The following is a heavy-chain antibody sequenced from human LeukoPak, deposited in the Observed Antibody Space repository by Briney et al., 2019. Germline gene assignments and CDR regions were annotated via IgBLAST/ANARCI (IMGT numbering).Heavy chain of an antibody. D-gene: IGHD3-3*01. CDR2: INHSGST. V-gene: IGHV4-34*01. J-gene: IGHJ6*03. CDR1: GGSFSGYY. CDR3: ARHLEYYYYYMDV. Sequence: PSETLSLTCAVYGGSFSGYYWSWIRQPPGKGLEWIGEINHSGSTNYNPSLKSRVTISVDTSKNQFSLKLSSVTAADTAVYYCARHLEYYYYYMDVWGKGTTVTVSS.